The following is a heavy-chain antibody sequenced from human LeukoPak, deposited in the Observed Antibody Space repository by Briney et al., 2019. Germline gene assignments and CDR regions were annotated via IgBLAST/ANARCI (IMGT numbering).Heavy chain of an antibody. Sequence: GGSLRLSCAASGFTFSSYGMSWVRQAPGKGLEWASGLSGSGSNTYYADSVKGRFTISRDNSKNTLYLQMNGLRAEDTAIYYCARAVYTGGYGGFYFDYWGQGTLVTVPS. CDR1: GFTFSSYG. CDR3: ARAVYTGGYGGFYFDY. J-gene: IGHJ4*02. D-gene: IGHD1-26*01. CDR2: LSGSGSNT. V-gene: IGHV3-23*01.